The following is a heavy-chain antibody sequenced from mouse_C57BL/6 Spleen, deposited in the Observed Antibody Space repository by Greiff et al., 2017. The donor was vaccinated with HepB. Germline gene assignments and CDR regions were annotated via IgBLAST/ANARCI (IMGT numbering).Heavy chain of an antibody. CDR2: IHPNSGST. CDR1: GYTFTSYW. CDR3: APYDYDGAWFAY. D-gene: IGHD2-4*01. Sequence: VQLQQSGAELVKPGASVKLSCKASGYTFTSYWMHWVKQRPGQGLEWIGMIHPNSGSTNYNEKFKSKATLTVDKSSSTAYMQLSSLTSEDSAVYYCAPYDYDGAWFAYWGQGTLVTVSA. J-gene: IGHJ3*01. V-gene: IGHV1-64*01.